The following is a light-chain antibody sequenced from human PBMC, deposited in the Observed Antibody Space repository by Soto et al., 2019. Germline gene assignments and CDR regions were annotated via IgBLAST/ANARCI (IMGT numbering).Light chain of an antibody. CDR3: QQYSNWPPIT. CDR1: QSVTSK. Sequence: DIVMTQSPASLFVSPGERATLSCRASQSVTSKLAWYQQKVGQAPSLLIYGASTRATGIPARFSGSGSGTEFTLTISSLQSEDFAVYYCQQYSNWPPITFGQGTRLEIK. V-gene: IGKV3-15*01. CDR2: GAS. J-gene: IGKJ5*01.